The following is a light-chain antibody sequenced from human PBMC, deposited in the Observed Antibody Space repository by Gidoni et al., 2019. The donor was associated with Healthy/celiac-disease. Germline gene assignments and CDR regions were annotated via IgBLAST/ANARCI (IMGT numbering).Light chain of an antibody. J-gene: IGLJ2*01. CDR2: DVS. CDR3: CSYAGSYTFVV. V-gene: IGLV2-11*01. Sequence: QPPLTQPRPVSGSPGQSVTISCTGTSSDVGGYNYVSWYQQHPGKAPKLMIYDVSKRPSGVPDRFSGSKSGNTASLTISGLQAEDEADYYCCSYAGSYTFVVFGGGTKLTVL. CDR1: SSDVGGYNY.